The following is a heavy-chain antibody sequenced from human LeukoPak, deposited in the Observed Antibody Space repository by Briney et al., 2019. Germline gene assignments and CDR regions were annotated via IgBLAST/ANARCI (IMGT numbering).Heavy chain of an antibody. CDR3: ARDLEGYDYGDYLE. Sequence: SETLSLTCTVSGYSISSGYYWGWIRQPPGKGLEWIGSIHHSGSTYYNPSLKSRVTISVDTSKNQFSLKLSSVTAADTAVYYCARDLEGYDYGDYLEWGQGTLVTVSS. V-gene: IGHV4-38-2*02. D-gene: IGHD4-17*01. CDR2: IHHSGST. CDR1: GYSISSGYY. J-gene: IGHJ4*02.